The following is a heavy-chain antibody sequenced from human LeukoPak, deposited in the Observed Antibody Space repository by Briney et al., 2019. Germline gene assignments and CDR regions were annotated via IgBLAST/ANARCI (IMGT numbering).Heavy chain of an antibody. V-gene: IGHV1-46*01. CDR1: GYTFTSYY. CDR3: ARDPRFGYFDY. J-gene: IGHJ4*02. D-gene: IGHD3-10*01. Sequence: ASVKVSCKASGYTFTSYYMHWVRQAPGQGLEWMGIINPSGGSTSYAQKFQGRVTMTRDMSTGTVYMELSSLRSEDTAVYYCARDPRFGYFDYWGQGTLVTVSS. CDR2: INPSGGST.